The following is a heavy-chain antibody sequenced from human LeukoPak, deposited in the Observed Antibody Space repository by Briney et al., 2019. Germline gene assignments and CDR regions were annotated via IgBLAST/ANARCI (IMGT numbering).Heavy chain of an antibody. D-gene: IGHD4-11*01. CDR3: ARVPVTTFGWPDAFDI. CDR1: GFTFSSYW. J-gene: IGHJ3*02. Sequence: GGSLRLSCAASGFTFSSYWMSWVRQAPGKGLEWVANIKQDGSEKYYVDSVKGRFTISRDNAKNSLYLQMNSLRAEDTAVYYCARVPVTTFGWPDAFDIWGQGTMVTVSS. CDR2: IKQDGSEK. V-gene: IGHV3-7*01.